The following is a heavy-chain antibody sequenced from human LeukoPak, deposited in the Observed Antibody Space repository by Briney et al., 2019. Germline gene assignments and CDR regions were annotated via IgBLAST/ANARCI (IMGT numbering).Heavy chain of an antibody. D-gene: IGHD4-17*01. CDR1: GGSISSSISSSSYY. CDR2: IYYSGST. CDR3: ARASHDYGDYSHFDY. V-gene: IGHV4-39*07. Sequence: SETLSLTCTVSGGSISSSISSSSYYWGWIRQPPGKGLEWIGSIYYSGSTYYNPSLKSRVTISVDTSKNQFSLKLSSVTAADTAVYYCARASHDYGDYSHFDYWGQGTLVTVSS. J-gene: IGHJ4*02.